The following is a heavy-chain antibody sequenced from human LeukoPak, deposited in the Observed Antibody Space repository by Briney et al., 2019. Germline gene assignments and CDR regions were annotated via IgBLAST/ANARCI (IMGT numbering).Heavy chain of an antibody. J-gene: IGHJ4*02. CDR3: AKRIAAAGPYFDS. V-gene: IGHV3-23*01. D-gene: IGHD6-13*01. CDR2: ISASGGST. Sequence: GESLRLSCAASGFTFSSYAMSWVRQAPGKGLEWVSAISASGGSTYYADSVKGRFTISRDNSKNTLSLRMDSLRAEDTAVYYCAKRIAAAGPYFDSWGQGTLVTVSS. CDR1: GFTFSSYA.